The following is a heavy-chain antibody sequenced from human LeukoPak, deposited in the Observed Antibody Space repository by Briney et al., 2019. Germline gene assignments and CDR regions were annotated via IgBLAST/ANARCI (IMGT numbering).Heavy chain of an antibody. V-gene: IGHV3-74*01. CDR1: GFTFSSYW. J-gene: IGHJ4*02. D-gene: IGHD6-25*01. CDR2: INSDGSST. CDR3: ARGSGYGVFDY. Sequence: GGSLRLSCAASGFTFSSYWMHWVRQAPGKGLVWVSRINSDGSSTSYADSVKGRFTISRDNAKNTLCVQMNSLRAEDTAVYYCARGSGYGVFDYWGQGTLVTVSS.